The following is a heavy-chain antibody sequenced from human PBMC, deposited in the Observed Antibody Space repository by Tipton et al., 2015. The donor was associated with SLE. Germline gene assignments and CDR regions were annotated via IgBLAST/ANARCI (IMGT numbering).Heavy chain of an antibody. CDR1: GYSISSGYY. CDR2: IYHSGST. D-gene: IGHD6-13*01. J-gene: IGHJ4*02. CDR3: AREYPIAAAGPFDY. Sequence: TLSLTCAVSGYSISSGYYWGWIRQPPGKGLEWIGSIYHSGSTYYNPSLKSRVTISVDTSKNQFSLKLSSVTAADTAVYYCAREYPIAAAGPFDYWGQGTLVTVSS. V-gene: IGHV4-38-2*02.